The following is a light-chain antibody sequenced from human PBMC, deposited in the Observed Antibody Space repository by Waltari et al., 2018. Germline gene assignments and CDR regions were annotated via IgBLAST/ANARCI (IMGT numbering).Light chain of an antibody. CDR3: QQYYSLPWT. J-gene: IGKJ1*01. Sequence: EIVLTQSPGTLSVSPGERATLSCRASENVGNDYLAWYQVKPGQAPRLLIYDASIRATGISGRFSGSGSGTDFSLTIGRLDPEDFALYYCQQYYSLPWTFGQGTRVDIK. V-gene: IGKV3-20*01. CDR2: DAS. CDR1: ENVGNDY.